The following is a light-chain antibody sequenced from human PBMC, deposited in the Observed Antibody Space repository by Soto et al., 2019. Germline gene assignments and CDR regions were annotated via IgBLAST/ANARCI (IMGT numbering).Light chain of an antibody. J-gene: IGLJ2*01. V-gene: IGLV4-69*01. CDR2: INSDGSH. Sequence: QSVLTQSPSASASLGASVKLTCTLSSGHSTYVIAWHQQQPEKGPRYLMTINSDGSHNKGDGIPDRFLGSSSGAERYLTISSLQSEDEADYYCQTWGTGMVFGGGTKVTVL. CDR1: SGHSTYV. CDR3: QTWGTGMV.